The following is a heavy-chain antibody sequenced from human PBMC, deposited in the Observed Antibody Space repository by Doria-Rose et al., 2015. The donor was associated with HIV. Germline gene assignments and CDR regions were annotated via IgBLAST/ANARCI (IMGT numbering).Heavy chain of an antibody. V-gene: IGHV2-26*01. J-gene: IGHJ4*02. D-gene: IGHD6-13*01. CDR1: GVSLSSPGMG. CDR2: IFSDDEG. Sequence: SGPVLVKPTETLTLTCTVSGVSLSSPGMGVSWIRQPPGKALEWLANIFSDDEGSYKTSLKSRLTISMCTSKSQVVLTMTDMDPVGTATYYCARIKSSRWYHKYYFDFWGQGTLVIVSA. CDR3: ARIKSSRWYHKYYFDF.